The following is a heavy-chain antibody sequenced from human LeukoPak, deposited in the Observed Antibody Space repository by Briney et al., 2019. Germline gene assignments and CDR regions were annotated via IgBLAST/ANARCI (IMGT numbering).Heavy chain of an antibody. CDR2: INRNSGPT. CDR3: ARDRPNNCFDP. J-gene: IGHJ5*02. CDR1: GYPFTPSD. V-gene: IGHV1-2*02. Sequence: ASVKLSCKPSGYPFTPSDFPWGPQAPGQRLKWMGFINRNSGPTTYAQKFRGRVSVTRDTSISTAYMALSSLRSDATAVYYCARDRPNNCFDPWGQGTLVTVSS.